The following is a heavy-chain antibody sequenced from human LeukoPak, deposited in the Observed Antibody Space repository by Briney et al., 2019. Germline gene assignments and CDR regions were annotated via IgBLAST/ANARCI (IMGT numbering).Heavy chain of an antibody. J-gene: IGHJ5*02. CDR1: GYTFTSYG. CDR2: ISAYNGNT. D-gene: IGHD3-22*01. Sequence: GASVKVSCKASGYTFTSYGISWVRQAPGQGLEWMGWISAYNGNTNYAQKFQGRVTITADESTSTAYMEPSSLRSEDTAVYYCARDPYYYDSSGYDRSWFDPWGQGTLVTVSS. V-gene: IGHV1-18*01. CDR3: ARDPYYYDSSGYDRSWFDP.